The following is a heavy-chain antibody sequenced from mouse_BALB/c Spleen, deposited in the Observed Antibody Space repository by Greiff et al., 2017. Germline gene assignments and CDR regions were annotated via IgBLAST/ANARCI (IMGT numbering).Heavy chain of an antibody. CDR1: GFNIKDTY. J-gene: IGHJ1*01. CDR3: ARGNYYGKGYWYFDV. Sequence: EVKLVESGAELVKPGASVKLSCTASGFNIKDTYMHWVKQRPEQGLEWIGRIDPANGNTKYDPKFQGKATITADTSSNTAYLQLSSLTSEDTAVYYCARGNYYGKGYWYFDVWGAGTTVTVSS. D-gene: IGHD2-1*01. V-gene: IGHV14-3*02. CDR2: IDPANGNT.